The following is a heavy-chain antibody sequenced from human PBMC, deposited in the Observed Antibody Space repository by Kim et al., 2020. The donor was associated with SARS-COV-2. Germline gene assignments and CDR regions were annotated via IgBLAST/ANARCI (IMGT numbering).Heavy chain of an antibody. Sequence: ASVKVSCKASGYTFTNYAIHWVRQAPGQRLEWMGWINVGSGNTKFSQKFQGRVTIIRDTSASTANMELSSLRSEDTAVSFCASTGVDYASGGYYYGYWGQGTLVTVSS. CDR1: GYTFTNYA. CDR3: ASTGVDYASGGYYYGY. D-gene: IGHD3-22*01. CDR2: INVGSGNT. V-gene: IGHV1-3*01. J-gene: IGHJ4*02.